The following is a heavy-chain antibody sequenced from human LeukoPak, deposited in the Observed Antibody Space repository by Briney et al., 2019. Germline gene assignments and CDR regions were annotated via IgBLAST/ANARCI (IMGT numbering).Heavy chain of an antibody. D-gene: IGHD6-13*01. CDR1: GFTFSSYA. J-gene: IGHJ6*03. V-gene: IGHV3-23*01. Sequence: GGSLRLSCAASGFTFSSYAMSWVRQAPGKGLEWVSAISGSGGSTYYADSVKGRFTISRDNSKNTLYLQMNILRAEDTAVYYCAKEGQQQITYYYYYYMDVWGKGTTVTVSS. CDR2: ISGSGGST. CDR3: AKEGQQQITYYYYYYMDV.